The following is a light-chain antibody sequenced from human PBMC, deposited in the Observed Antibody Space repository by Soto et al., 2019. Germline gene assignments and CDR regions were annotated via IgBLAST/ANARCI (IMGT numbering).Light chain of an antibody. J-gene: IGKJ3*01. CDR3: QRYHSALLT. Sequence: DIQMTQSPSSLSASVGDRVTMTCRASQDIRNYVAWYQQKPGEVPKLLIYAASTLQSGVPARFSGGGFGTDFTLTISRLRPQDVATYYCQRYHSALLTFGPGTQGDLK. V-gene: IGKV1-27*01. CDR1: QDIRNY. CDR2: AAS.